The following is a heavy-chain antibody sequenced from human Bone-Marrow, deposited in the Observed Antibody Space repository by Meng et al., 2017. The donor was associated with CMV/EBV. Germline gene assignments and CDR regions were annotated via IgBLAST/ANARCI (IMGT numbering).Heavy chain of an antibody. J-gene: IGHJ4*02. CDR3: AKRPSSGWYSDY. D-gene: IGHD6-19*01. Sequence: GESLKISCAASGFTFSSYAMSWVRQAPGKGLEWVSVIYSGGSSTYDADSVKGRFTISRDNSKNTLYLQMNSLRAEDTAVYYCAKRPSSGWYSDYWGQGTLVTVSS. V-gene: IGHV3-23*03. CDR1: GFTFSSYA. CDR2: IYSGGSST.